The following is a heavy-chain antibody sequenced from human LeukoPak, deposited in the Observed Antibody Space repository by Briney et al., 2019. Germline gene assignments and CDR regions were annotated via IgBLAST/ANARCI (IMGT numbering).Heavy chain of an antibody. Sequence: GGSLRLSCAASGFTFSTYSMNWVRQAPGKGLEWVSYISSSSSSIYYTDSVKGRFTISRDNAKNSLYLQMNSLRAEDTAVYYCARDSIQNYYTSGGAFDIWGQGTMVTVSS. CDR2: ISSSSSSI. D-gene: IGHD6-25*01. CDR1: GFTFSTYS. V-gene: IGHV3-48*04. J-gene: IGHJ3*02. CDR3: ARDSIQNYYTSGGAFDI.